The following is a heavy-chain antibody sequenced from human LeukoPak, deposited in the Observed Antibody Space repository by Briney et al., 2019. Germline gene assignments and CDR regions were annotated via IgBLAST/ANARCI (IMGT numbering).Heavy chain of an antibody. J-gene: IGHJ5*02. CDR1: GGSISSGGYF. D-gene: IGHD6-13*01. Sequence: SETLFLTCTVSGGSISSGGYFWSWIRQHPGKGLEWIGYISYSGSTYYNPSLKSRVIISVETSKNQFSLRLTSVTAADTAVYYCARDRATAGSIGWFDPWGQGTLVTVSS. CDR3: ARDRATAGSIGWFDP. CDR2: ISYSGST. V-gene: IGHV4-31*03.